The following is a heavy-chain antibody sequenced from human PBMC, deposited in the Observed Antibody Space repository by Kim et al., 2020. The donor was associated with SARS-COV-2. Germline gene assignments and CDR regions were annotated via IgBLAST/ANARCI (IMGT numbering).Heavy chain of an antibody. Sequence: SETLSLTCTVSGGSISSSSYYWGWIRQPPGKGLEWIGSIYYSGSTYYNPSLKSRVTISVDTSKNQFSLKLSSVTAADTAVYYCARGLRWVGELFETDGMDVWGQGTTVTVSS. CDR3: ARGLRWVGELFETDGMDV. J-gene: IGHJ6*02. D-gene: IGHD3-10*01. V-gene: IGHV4-39*01. CDR2: IYYSGST. CDR1: GGSISSSSYY.